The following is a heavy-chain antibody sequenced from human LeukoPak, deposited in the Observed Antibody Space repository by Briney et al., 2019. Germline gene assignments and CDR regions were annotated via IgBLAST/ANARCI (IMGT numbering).Heavy chain of an antibody. CDR2: VTANGDNS. J-gene: IGHJ4*02. V-gene: IGHV3-23*01. Sequence: TGGSLRLSCTVSGFTFNNYAMAWVRQAPGKGLEWVALVTANGDNSYYAESVQGRFTISRDNSKNTLYLQMNSLRAEDTAVYYCAREPARSSTPISWGQGTLVTVSS. CDR1: GFTFNNYA. D-gene: IGHD2-2*01. CDR3: AREPARSSTPIS.